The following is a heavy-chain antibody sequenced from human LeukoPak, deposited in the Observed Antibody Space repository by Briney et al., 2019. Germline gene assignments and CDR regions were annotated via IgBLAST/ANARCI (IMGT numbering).Heavy chain of an antibody. V-gene: IGHV3-23*01. CDR1: GFTFSSYA. CDR2: INGGGVNT. CDR3: AKDLYSNYGPADY. D-gene: IGHD4-11*01. J-gene: IGHJ4*02. Sequence: GGSLRLSCAASGFTFSSYAMSWVRQAPGKGLEWVSTINGGGVNTHYADSVGGRFTISRDNSKNTLFLQMNSLRDEDTAVYNCAKDLYSNYGPADYWGQGNLVTVSS.